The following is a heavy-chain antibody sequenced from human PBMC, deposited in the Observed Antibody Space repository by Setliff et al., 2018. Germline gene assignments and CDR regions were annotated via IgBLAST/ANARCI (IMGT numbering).Heavy chain of an antibody. CDR3: ASLGYCSSTSCWPYYYYGMDV. J-gene: IGHJ6*02. Sequence: ASVKVSCKASGYTFTSYAMHWVRQAPGQRLEWMGWINAGNGNTKYSQKFQGRVTITRDTSASTAYMELSSLRSEDTAVYYCASLGYCSSTSCWPYYYYGMDVWGQGTRSPSP. D-gene: IGHD2-2*01. CDR2: INAGNGNT. CDR1: GYTFTSYA. V-gene: IGHV1-3*01.